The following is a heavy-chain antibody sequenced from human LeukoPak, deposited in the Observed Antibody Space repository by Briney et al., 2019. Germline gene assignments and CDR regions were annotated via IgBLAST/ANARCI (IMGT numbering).Heavy chain of an antibody. Sequence: PSQTLSLTCAVSGGSISSGGYSWSWIRQPPGKGLEWIGYIYHSGSTYYNPSLKSRVTISVDRSKNQFSLKLSSVTAADTAVYYCARPPLYGSGSYSDYWGQGTLVTVSS. CDR1: GGSISSGGYS. D-gene: IGHD3-10*01. V-gene: IGHV4-30-2*01. CDR3: ARPPLYGSGSYSDY. CDR2: IYHSGST. J-gene: IGHJ4*02.